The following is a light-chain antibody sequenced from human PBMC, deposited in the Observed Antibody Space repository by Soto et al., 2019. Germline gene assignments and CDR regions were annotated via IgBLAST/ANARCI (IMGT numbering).Light chain of an antibody. CDR3: QHRGNWPV. V-gene: IGKV3-15*01. J-gene: IGKJ4*01. Sequence: EVVMTQSPATLSVSPGERATLSCRASQSVSNNVAWYQQKPGQAPRVVIYAATMRATGIPARFSGRGSGTEFTLTISSLQSEDFALYYCQHRGNWPVFGGGTKVEIK. CDR1: QSVSNN. CDR2: AAT.